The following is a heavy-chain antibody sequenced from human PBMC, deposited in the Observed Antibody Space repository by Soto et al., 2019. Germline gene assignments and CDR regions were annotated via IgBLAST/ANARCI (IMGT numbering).Heavy chain of an antibody. Sequence: GASVKVSWSASGYTFTAYAIHWGRQAPVQSLEWMGWISPGNGNTRYSQKFQRRVTITRDTSATTAYMELSRLRSEDTAVYYCAKTEIFGVAPFNHYVLDVWGQGTTVPVYS. CDR2: ISPGNGNT. J-gene: IGHJ6*02. D-gene: IGHD3-3*01. V-gene: IGHV1-3*01. CDR3: AKTEIFGVAPFNHYVLDV. CDR1: GYTFTAYA.